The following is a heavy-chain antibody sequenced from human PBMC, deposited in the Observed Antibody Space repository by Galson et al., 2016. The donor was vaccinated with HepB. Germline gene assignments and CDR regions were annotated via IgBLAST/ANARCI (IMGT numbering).Heavy chain of an antibody. CDR1: GFTFSDYF. J-gene: IGHJ4*02. CDR2: SRNRARDYST. CDR3: VRGRDWTYDY. Sequence: SLRLSCAASGFTFSDYFIDWVRQVPGKGLEWVGRSRNRARDYSTEYAASVRGRFIISRDDSGSAVFLQMNTLKTEDTAVYYCVRGRDWTYDYWGRGTLVTVSS. D-gene: IGHD3/OR15-3a*01. V-gene: IGHV3-72*01.